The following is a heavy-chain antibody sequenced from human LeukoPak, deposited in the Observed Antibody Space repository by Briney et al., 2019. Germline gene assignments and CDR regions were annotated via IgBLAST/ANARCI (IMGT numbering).Heavy chain of an antibody. CDR2: IYYSGST. J-gene: IGHJ6*03. CDR3: ARTGDYSGYYYYYMDV. CDR1: GGSISSYY. Sequence: SETLSLTCTVSGGSISSYYWSWLRQPPGKGLEWIGHIYYSGSTKYNSSLKSRVNISVDTSKNKFPLKLSPVTAADTAGYYCARTGDYSGYYYYYMDVWGKGTTVTVSS. V-gene: IGHV4-59*01. D-gene: IGHD2-21*01.